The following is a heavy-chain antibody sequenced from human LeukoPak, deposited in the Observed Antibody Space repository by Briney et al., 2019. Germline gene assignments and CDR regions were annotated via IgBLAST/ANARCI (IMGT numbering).Heavy chain of an antibody. V-gene: IGHV3-48*04. CDR2: ISSSGSTI. D-gene: IGHD5-18*01. Sequence: GGSLRLSCVASQFTFNNFVMNWVRQAPGKGLEWVSYISSSGSTIYYADSVKGRFTISRDNAKNSLYLQMNSLRAEDTAVYYCASDVDTAMVFDYWGQGTLVTVSS. CDR3: ASDVDTAMVFDY. CDR1: QFTFNNFV. J-gene: IGHJ4*02.